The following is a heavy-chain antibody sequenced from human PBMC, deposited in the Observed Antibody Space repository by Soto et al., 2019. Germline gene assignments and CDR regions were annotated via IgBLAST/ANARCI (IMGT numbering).Heavy chain of an antibody. J-gene: IGHJ6*02. CDR3: ARDGCSGGSCYYYYYGMDV. CDR2: INAGNGNT. Sequence: QVQLVQSGAEEKKPGASVKVSCKASGYTFTSYAMHWVRQAPGQRLEWMGWINAGNGNTKYSQKFQGRVTITRDTSASTAYMELSSLRSEDTAVYYCARDGCSGGSCYYYYYGMDVWGQGTTVTVSS. D-gene: IGHD2-15*01. CDR1: GYTFTSYA. V-gene: IGHV1-3*05.